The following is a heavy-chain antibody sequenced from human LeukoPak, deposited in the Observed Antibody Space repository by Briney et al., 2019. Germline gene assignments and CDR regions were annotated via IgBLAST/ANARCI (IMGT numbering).Heavy chain of an antibody. CDR2: IYYSGST. CDR1: GGSISSYH. V-gene: IGHV4-59*08. Sequence: PSETLSLICTVSGGSISSYHWSWIRQPPGKGLEWIGYIYYSGSTNYNPSLKSRVTISVDTSKNQFSLKLSSVTAADTAVYYCARRPSSGYEGEDYWGQGTLVTVSS. J-gene: IGHJ4*02. D-gene: IGHD5-12*01. CDR3: ARRPSSGYEGEDY.